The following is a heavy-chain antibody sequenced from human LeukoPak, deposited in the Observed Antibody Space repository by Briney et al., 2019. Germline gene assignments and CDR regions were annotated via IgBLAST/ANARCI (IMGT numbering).Heavy chain of an antibody. CDR3: ASAGRVPYDFWSPYYFDY. J-gene: IGHJ4*02. CDR1: GGSISSYY. D-gene: IGHD3-3*01. CDR2: IYYSGST. Sequence: SETLSLTCTVSGGSISSYYWSWIRQPPGKGLEWIGYIYYSGSTNYNPSLKSRVTISVDTSKNQFSLKLSSATAADTAVYYCASAGRVPYDFWSPYYFDYWGQGTLVTVSS. V-gene: IGHV4-59*01.